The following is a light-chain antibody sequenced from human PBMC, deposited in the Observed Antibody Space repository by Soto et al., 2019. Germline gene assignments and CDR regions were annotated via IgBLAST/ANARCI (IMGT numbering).Light chain of an antibody. V-gene: IGKV1-39*01. CDR1: QSITRY. CDR2: ATS. J-gene: IGKJ4*01. CDR3: QQCYSVPRT. Sequence: DFQMTQSPSSLSASVGDRVNITCRASQSITRYLNWYQQKPGKAPNLLIYATSNLQTGVPLRFSGSGFGTDFTLTINNLQPEDFATYYCQQCYSVPRTFGGGTKVEI.